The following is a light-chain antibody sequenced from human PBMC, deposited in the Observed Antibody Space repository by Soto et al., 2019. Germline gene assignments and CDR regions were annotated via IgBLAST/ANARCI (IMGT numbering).Light chain of an antibody. Sequence: EVVLTQSPATLSLFPGESATLSCRASETISNQLAWYQQKPGQAPRLLMYDASNRVTGIPARFSGSGSGTDFTLIISSLEPADFAVYYCQHRSDWPPICTLGQGTKGDIK. CDR1: ETISNQ. CDR3: QHRSDWPPICT. J-gene: IGKJ2*02. V-gene: IGKV3-11*01. CDR2: DAS.